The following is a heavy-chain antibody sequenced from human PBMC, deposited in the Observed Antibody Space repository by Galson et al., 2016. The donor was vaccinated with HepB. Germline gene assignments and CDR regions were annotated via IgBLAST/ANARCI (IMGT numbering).Heavy chain of an antibody. Sequence: SETLSLTCTVSGGSISSNNYYWGWIRQPPGKGLEWIGEINHSGSTNYNPSLKSRVTISVDTSKNQISLKLSSVTDADTAVYYCVREAWGYTAYSNWGQGTLVTVSS. CDR2: INHSGST. J-gene: IGHJ4*02. CDR3: VREAWGYTAYSN. CDR1: GGSISSNNYY. D-gene: IGHD5-18*01. V-gene: IGHV4-39*02.